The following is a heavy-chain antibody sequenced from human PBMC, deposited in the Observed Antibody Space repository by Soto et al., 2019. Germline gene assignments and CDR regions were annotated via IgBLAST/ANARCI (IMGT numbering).Heavy chain of an antibody. Sequence: EVQLVESGGGLVQPGGSLRLSCAASGFTVSSNYMNWVRQAPGKGLEWVSIIYSSGNTYYADSVKGRFTISRHNSKNTLYLQMNSLRDDDTAVYYCATGRSWGQGTLVTVSS. V-gene: IGHV3-53*04. CDR2: IYSSGNT. CDR1: GFTVSSNY. CDR3: ATGRS. J-gene: IGHJ5*02.